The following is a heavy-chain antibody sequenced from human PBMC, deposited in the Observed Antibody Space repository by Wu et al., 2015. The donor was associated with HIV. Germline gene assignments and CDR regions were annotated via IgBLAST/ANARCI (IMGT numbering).Heavy chain of an antibody. CDR3: ARVGSGWYGGGFDY. CDR1: GYTFASFD. V-gene: IGHV1-8*01. D-gene: IGHD6-19*01. CDR2: MNPNSGNT. Sequence: QVQLVQSGAEVKKPGASVKVSCKASGYTFASFDINWVRQVTGQGLEWMGWMNPNSGNTGYAQKFQGRVTMTRNSSISTVYMHLSSLRSEDTAVYYCARVGSGWYGGGFDYVGPGNAGHRLL. J-gene: IGHJ4*02.